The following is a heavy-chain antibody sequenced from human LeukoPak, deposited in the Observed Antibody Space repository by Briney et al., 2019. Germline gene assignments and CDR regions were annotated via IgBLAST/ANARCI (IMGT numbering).Heavy chain of an antibody. Sequence: ASVKVSCKPSGYTFTGYYMHWVRQAPGQGLEWMGRINPNSGATNYAQKLQGRVTMTTDTSTSTAYMELRSLRSDDTAVYYCARAAHGEFDYWGQGTLVTVSS. V-gene: IGHV1-2*06. CDR3: ARAAHGEFDY. D-gene: IGHD3-10*01. CDR2: INPNSGAT. CDR1: GYTFTGYY. J-gene: IGHJ4*02.